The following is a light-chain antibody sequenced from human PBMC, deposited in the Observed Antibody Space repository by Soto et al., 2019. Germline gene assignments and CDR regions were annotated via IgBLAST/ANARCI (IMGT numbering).Light chain of an antibody. CDR1: SSNIGASSD. CDR2: DNT. CDR3: QSYDTSLSGYV. V-gene: IGLV1-40*01. Sequence: QSVLTQPPSVSGAPGQRVTISCTWSSSNIGASSDVHWYQQLPGTAPKLLIYDNTNRPSGVPGRFSGSKSGTSASLAITGLQAEDEADYYCQSYDTSLSGYVFGTGTKLTVL. J-gene: IGLJ1*01.